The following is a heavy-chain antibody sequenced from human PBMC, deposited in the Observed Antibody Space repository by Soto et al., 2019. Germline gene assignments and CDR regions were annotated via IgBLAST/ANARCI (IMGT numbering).Heavy chain of an antibody. V-gene: IGHV3-64D*06. J-gene: IGHJ4*02. CDR3: VKGEYYYDSSGYYPFDY. CDR1: GFTFGSYA. CDR2: ISTNGGST. Sequence: GGSLRLSCSASGFTFGSYAMHWVRQAPGKGLEYVSSISTNGGSTHYADSVKGRFTISRDNSKNTQYLQMSSLRADDTAVYYCVKGEYYYDSSGYYPFDYWGQGTLVTVSS. D-gene: IGHD3-22*01.